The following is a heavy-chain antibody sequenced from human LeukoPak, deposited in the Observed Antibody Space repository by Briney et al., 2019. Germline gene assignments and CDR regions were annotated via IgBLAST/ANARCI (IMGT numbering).Heavy chain of an antibody. CDR3: ARAVSCSSTSCYYFDY. Sequence: ASMKASCKASGYTFTSYDINWVRQATGQGLEWMGWMNPNSGNTGYAQKFQGRVTITRNTSISTAYMEVSSLRSEDTAVYYCARAVSCSSTSCYYFDYWGQGTLVTVSS. CDR1: GYTFTSYD. V-gene: IGHV1-8*02. CDR2: MNPNSGNT. J-gene: IGHJ4*02. D-gene: IGHD2-2*01.